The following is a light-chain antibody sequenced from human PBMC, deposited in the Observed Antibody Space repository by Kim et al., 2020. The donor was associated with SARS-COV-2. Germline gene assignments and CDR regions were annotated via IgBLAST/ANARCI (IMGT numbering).Light chain of an antibody. CDR3: QQLNSYPQT. CDR2: VAS. Sequence: IQLTQSPSSLSASVGDRVTITCRASQGINNYLAWYQQKPGKAPNLLIYVASTLQSGVPSRFRGSGSGTDFTLTITNLQPEDFATYYCQQLNSYPQTFGQGTKLEI. CDR1: QGINNY. J-gene: IGKJ2*01. V-gene: IGKV1-9*01.